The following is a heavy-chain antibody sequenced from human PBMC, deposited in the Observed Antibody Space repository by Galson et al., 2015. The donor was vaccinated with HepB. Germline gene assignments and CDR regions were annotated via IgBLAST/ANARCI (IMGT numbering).Heavy chain of an antibody. Sequence: SLRLSCAASGFTFSNVWMSWVRQAPGKGLEWVDRIKSKTDGVTTDYAAPVEGRFTISRDDSKNTLYLQMNSLKTEDTAVYYCTTVAEGATIVYYFDFWGQGTLVTVSS. CDR3: TTVAEGATIVYYFDF. CDR1: GFTFSNVW. J-gene: IGHJ4*02. V-gene: IGHV3-15*01. CDR2: IKSKTDGVTT. D-gene: IGHD1-26*01.